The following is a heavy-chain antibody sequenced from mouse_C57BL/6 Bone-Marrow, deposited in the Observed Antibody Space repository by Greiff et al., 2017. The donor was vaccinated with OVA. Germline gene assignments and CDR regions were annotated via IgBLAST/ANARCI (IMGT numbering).Heavy chain of an antibody. V-gene: IGHV5-6*01. D-gene: IGHD1-1*01. Sequence: VQLKESGGDLVKPGGSLKLSCAASGFTFSSYGMSWVRQTPDKRLEWVATISSGGSYTYYPDSVKGRFTISRDNAKNTLYLQMSSLKSEDTAMYYCARESITTVVAGFDYWGQGTTLTVSS. J-gene: IGHJ2*01. CDR2: ISSGGSYT. CDR1: GFTFSSYG. CDR3: ARESITTVVAGFDY.